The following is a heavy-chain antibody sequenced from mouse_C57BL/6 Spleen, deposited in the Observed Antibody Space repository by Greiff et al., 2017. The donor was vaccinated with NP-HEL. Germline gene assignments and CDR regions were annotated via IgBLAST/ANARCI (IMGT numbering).Heavy chain of an antibody. CDR3: ARSRYGNGGAMDY. V-gene: IGHV7-3*01. Sequence: DVHLVESGGGLVQPGGSLSLSCAASGFTFTAYYMSWVRQPPGKALEWLGFIRNKANGYTTEYSASVKGRFTISRDNSQSILYLQMNALRAEDSATYYCARSRYGNGGAMDYWGQGTSVTVSS. D-gene: IGHD2-1*01. J-gene: IGHJ4*01. CDR1: GFTFTAYY. CDR2: IRNKANGYTT.